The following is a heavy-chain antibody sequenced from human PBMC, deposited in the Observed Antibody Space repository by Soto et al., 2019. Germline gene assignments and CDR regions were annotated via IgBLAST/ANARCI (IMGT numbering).Heavy chain of an antibody. J-gene: IGHJ4*02. D-gene: IGHD2-15*01. CDR3: ARVVAEGGGY. V-gene: IGHV4-31*03. CDR1: GGSISSGGYY. CDR2: IYYSGST. Sequence: SETLSLTCTVSGGSISSGGYYWSWIRQHPGKGLEWIGYIYYSGSTYYNPSLKSRVTISVDTSKNQLSLKLSSVTAADTAVYYCARVVAEGGGYWGQGTLVTVSS.